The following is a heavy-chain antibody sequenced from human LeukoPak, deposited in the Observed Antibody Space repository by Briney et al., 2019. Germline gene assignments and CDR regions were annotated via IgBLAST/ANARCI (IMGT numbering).Heavy chain of an antibody. Sequence: SETLSLTCAVYGGSFSGYYWSWIRQPPGKGLEWIGEINHSGSTNYNPSLKSRVTISVDTSKNQFSLKLSSVTAADTAVYYCARQPYGDYVSNWFDPWGQGTLVTVSS. CDR1: GGSFSGYY. V-gene: IGHV4-34*01. J-gene: IGHJ5*02. CDR3: ARQPYGDYVSNWFDP. CDR2: INHSGST. D-gene: IGHD4-17*01.